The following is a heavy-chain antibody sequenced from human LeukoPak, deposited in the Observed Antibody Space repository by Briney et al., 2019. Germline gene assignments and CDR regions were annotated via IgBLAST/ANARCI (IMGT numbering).Heavy chain of an antibody. CDR2: IYYSGST. Sequence: PSETLSLTCTVSGGSISNYNWSWLRQPPGKGLEWIGNIYYSGSTNYNPFLKSRVTISVDTSKNQVSLKLSSVTAADTAVYYCARDRDYYGSGSYYVGWFDPWGQGTLVTVSS. V-gene: IGHV4-59*01. CDR3: ARDRDYYGSGSYYVGWFDP. D-gene: IGHD3-10*01. CDR1: GGSISNYN. J-gene: IGHJ5*02.